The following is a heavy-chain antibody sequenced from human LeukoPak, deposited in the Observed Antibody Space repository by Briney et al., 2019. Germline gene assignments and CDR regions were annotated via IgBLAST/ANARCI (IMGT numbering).Heavy chain of an antibody. Sequence: GGSLRLSCAASGFTFSSYAMSWVRQAPGKGLEWVSRISWNSGSIGYADSVKGRFAISRDNAKNSLYLQMNSLRAEDTALYYCAKDIGSVATSGFDYWGQGTLVTVSS. D-gene: IGHD5-12*01. V-gene: IGHV3-9*01. CDR2: ISWNSGSI. CDR3: AKDIGSVATSGFDY. CDR1: GFTFSSYA. J-gene: IGHJ4*02.